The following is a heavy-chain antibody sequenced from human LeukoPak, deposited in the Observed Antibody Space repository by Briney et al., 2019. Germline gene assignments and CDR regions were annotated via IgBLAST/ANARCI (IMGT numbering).Heavy chain of an antibody. CDR2: IYHSGST. D-gene: IGHD5-24*01. J-gene: IGHJ3*02. V-gene: IGHV4-59*01. CDR3: ARVGGMTTINNAAFDI. Sequence: PSETLSLTCSVSGGSINSDYWTWIRQPPGKGLEWIGYIYHSGSTNYNPSLKSRVTISIDESKKQFSLKLISVTAADTAIYYCARVGGMTTINNAAFDIWGQGTMVTVSS. CDR1: GGSINSDY.